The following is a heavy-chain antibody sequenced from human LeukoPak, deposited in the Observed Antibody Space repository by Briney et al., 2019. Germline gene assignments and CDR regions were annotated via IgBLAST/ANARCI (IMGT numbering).Heavy chain of an antibody. J-gene: IGHJ4*02. CDR1: GGTFSSYA. CDR3: ARENAYYYDSSGYSEY. Sequence: ASVKVSCKASGGTFSSYAISWVRQAPGQGLEWMGRIIPIFGTANYAQKFQGRVTITTDESTSTAHMELSSLRSEDTAVYYCARENAYYYDSSGYSEYWGQGTLVTVSS. D-gene: IGHD3-22*01. V-gene: IGHV1-69*05. CDR2: IIPIFGTA.